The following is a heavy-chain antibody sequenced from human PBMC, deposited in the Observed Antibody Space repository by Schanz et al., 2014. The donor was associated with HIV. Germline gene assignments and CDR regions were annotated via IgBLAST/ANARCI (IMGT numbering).Heavy chain of an antibody. V-gene: IGHV3-33*06. CDR2: IWNDGTNK. CDR1: GFTFSNYA. J-gene: IGHJ6*02. CDR3: AKDIGRDVGYGLDV. D-gene: IGHD1-26*01. Sequence: QVQLVESGGGVVQPGRSLRLSCAVSGFTFSNYAMHWVRQAPGKGLEWVVVIWNDGTNKYHADSVKGRFTISRDNSKNTLYLQMNSLRAEDTALYYCAKDIGRDVGYGLDVWGQGTTVTVSS.